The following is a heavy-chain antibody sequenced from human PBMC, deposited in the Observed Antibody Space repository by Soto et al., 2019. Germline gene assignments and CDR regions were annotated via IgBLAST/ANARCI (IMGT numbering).Heavy chain of an antibody. CDR2: INAGNGNT. J-gene: IGHJ6*02. V-gene: IGHV1-3*01. CDR1: GYTFTSYA. D-gene: IGHD6-13*01. CDR3: ARDVGIAAYYYYYGMDV. Sequence: ASVKVSCKASGYTFTSYAMHWVRQAPGQRLEWMGWINAGNGNTKYSQKFQGRVTITRDTSASTAYMELSSLRSEDTAVYYCARDVGIAAYYYYYGMDVWGQGTTVTVSS.